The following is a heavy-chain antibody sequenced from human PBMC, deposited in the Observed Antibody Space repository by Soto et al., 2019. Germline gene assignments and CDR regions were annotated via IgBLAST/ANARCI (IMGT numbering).Heavy chain of an antibody. D-gene: IGHD2-15*01. Sequence: SETLSLTCTVSGGSISSGGYYWSWIRQPPGKGLEWIGYIYYSGSTYYNPSLKSRVTISVDTSKNQFSLKLSSVTAADTAVYYCARHTPAISISDHWGQGTLVTVSS. CDR2: IYYSGST. J-gene: IGHJ4*02. V-gene: IGHV4-61*08. CDR1: GGSISSGGYY. CDR3: ARHTPAISISDH.